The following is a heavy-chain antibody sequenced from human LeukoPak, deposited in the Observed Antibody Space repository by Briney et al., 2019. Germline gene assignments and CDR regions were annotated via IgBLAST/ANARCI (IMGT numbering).Heavy chain of an antibody. Sequence: GGSLRLSCAASGFTFSSYAMHWVRQAPGKGLEWVAAISYDGSNKYYADSVKGRFTISRDNSKNTLYLQMNSLRAEDTAVYYCARGRVGANDAFDIWGQGTMVTVSS. V-gene: IGHV3-30*14. D-gene: IGHD1-26*01. CDR1: GFTFSSYA. CDR3: ARGRVGANDAFDI. J-gene: IGHJ3*02. CDR2: ISYDGSNK.